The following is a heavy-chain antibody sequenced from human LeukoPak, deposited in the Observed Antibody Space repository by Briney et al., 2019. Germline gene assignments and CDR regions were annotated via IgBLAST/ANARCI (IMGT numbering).Heavy chain of an antibody. Sequence: SGGSLRLSCAASGFTFRSFAMHWVRQAPGKGLEYVSTISSKGDSTYYAKSVRGRFTISRGNSKNTLYLQMGSLRAEDMAVYYCAREVDDAFDIWGQGTMVTVSS. V-gene: IGHV3-64*01. J-gene: IGHJ3*02. CDR2: ISSKGDST. CDR1: GFTFRSFA. D-gene: IGHD2-15*01. CDR3: AREVDDAFDI.